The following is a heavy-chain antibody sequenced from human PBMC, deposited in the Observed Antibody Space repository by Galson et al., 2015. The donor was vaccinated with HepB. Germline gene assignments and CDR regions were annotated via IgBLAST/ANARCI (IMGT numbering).Heavy chain of an antibody. V-gene: IGHV1-8*01. J-gene: IGHJ3*02. CDR3: ARGGSAIDAFDI. Sequence: SCKASGYTFTSYDINWVRQATGQGLEWMGWMNPNSGNTGYAQKFQGRVTMTRNTSISTAYMELSSLRSEDTAVYYCARGGSAIDAFDIWGQGTMVTVSS. CDR2: MNPNSGNT. D-gene: IGHD5-18*01. CDR1: GYTFTSYD.